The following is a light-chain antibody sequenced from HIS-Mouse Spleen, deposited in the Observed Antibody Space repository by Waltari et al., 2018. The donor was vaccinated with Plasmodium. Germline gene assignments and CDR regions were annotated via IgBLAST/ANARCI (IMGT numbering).Light chain of an antibody. CDR2: GAS. J-gene: IGKJ3*01. CDR1: QSVSSN. CDR3: LRSAPCSFS. V-gene: IGKV3-15*01. Sequence: EIVMTQSAATLSVATGERATLSCRASQSVSSNLAWYQQKPGQAPRLLIYGASTRATGIPARFSGSGSGTEFTLTISSLQSEDFAVYSCLRSAPCSFSFGPGTKVAI.